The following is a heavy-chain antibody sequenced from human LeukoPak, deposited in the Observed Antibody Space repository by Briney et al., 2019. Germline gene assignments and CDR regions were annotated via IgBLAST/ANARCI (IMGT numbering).Heavy chain of an antibody. CDR3: VSFYETY. Sequence: GGSLRLSCTASGFSFKDYYMNWVRQAPGKGLEWISSISGKTDKTFYGDSVKGRFTISRDNAKNTLYLQMNSLRAEDTAVYYCVSFYETYWGRGTLVTVSS. D-gene: IGHD2/OR15-2a*01. V-gene: IGHV3-23*01. J-gene: IGHJ4*02. CDR2: ISGKTDKT. CDR1: GFSFKDYY.